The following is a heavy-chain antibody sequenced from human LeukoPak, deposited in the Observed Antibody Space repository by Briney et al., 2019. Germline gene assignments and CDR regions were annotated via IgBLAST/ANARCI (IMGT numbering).Heavy chain of an antibody. J-gene: IGHJ4*02. Sequence: GGSLRLSCAVSGFTFAGHGMSWVRQAPGKGLEWVSGISERGDNTHYADSVKGRFTVSRDNSKNTLYLQMNSLRADDTAVYFCAKDSSDSWLPDYWGQGTLVIVSS. CDR1: GFTFAGHG. D-gene: IGHD6-13*01. CDR2: ISERGDNT. CDR3: AKDSSDSWLPDY. V-gene: IGHV3-23*01.